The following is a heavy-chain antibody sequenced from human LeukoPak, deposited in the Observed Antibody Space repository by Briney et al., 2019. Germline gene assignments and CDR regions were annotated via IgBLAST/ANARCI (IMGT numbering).Heavy chain of an antibody. D-gene: IGHD5-12*01. CDR2: ISGSGGST. V-gene: IGHV3-23*01. CDR1: GFTFSSYS. Sequence: PGGSLRLSCAASGFTFSSYSMNWVRQAPGKGLEWVSAISGSGGSTYYADSVKGRFTISRDNSKNTLYLQMNSLRAEDTAVYYCAKAADDIVATTINYYYYYMDVRGKGTTVTVSS. J-gene: IGHJ6*03. CDR3: AKAADDIVATTINYYYYYMDV.